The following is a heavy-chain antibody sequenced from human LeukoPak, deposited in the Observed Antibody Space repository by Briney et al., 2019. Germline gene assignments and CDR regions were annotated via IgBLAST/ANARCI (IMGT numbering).Heavy chain of an antibody. Sequence: ASVKVSCKASGYIFTKYGVSWVRQAPGQGLEWMAWISSYNGDTNYAQKFQGRVTLTTDTPTSTVFMELTNLNTDDTAVYYCARDPSNTSARYLFFDYWGQGTLVTVSS. CDR2: ISSYNGDT. CDR3: ARDPSNTSARYLFFDY. D-gene: IGHD6-19*01. J-gene: IGHJ4*02. CDR1: GYIFTKYG. V-gene: IGHV1-18*01.